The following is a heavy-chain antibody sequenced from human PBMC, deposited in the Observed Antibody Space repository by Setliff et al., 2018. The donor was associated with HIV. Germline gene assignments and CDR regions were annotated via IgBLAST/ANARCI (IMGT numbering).Heavy chain of an antibody. V-gene: IGHV1-18*01. CDR2: ISAYNGNT. D-gene: IGHD3-10*01. CDR1: GYTFSTYG. CDR3: AREGLWFGDRGYFMDV. Sequence: ASVKVSCKASGYTFSTYGISWVRQAPGQGLEWMGWISAYNGNTNYAQKFQGRVTMTTDTSTSTVYMELRSLISDDTAVYYCAREGLWFGDRGYFMDVWGKGTAVTVSS. J-gene: IGHJ6*03.